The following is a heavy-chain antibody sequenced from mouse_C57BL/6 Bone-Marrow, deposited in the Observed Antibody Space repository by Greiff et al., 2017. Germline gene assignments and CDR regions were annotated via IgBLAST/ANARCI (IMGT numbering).Heavy chain of an antibody. CDR1: GFSFNTYA. D-gene: IGHD4-1*01. CDR2: IRSKSNNYAT. V-gene: IGHV10-1*01. J-gene: IGHJ3*01. Sequence: EVKLMESGGGLVQPKGSLQLSCAASGFSFNTYAMNWVRQAPGKGLEWVARIRSKSNNYATYYADSVKVRFTISRDDSESMLYLQMNNLKTEDTAMYYCVRANWERGAYWGQGTLVTVSA. CDR3: VRANWERGAY.